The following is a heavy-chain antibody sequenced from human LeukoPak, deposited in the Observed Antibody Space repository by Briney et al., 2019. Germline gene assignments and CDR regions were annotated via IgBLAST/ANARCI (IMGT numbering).Heavy chain of an antibody. V-gene: IGHV1-2*02. CDR3: ARVFISGSYRDGFDI. Sequence: ASVKVSFKASGYTFTGYYMHWVRQAPGQRLEWMGRINPNSGGTNYAQKFQGRVTMTRDTSISTDYMELYSLRSDDTAVYYCARVFISGSYRDGFDIWGQGTMVSVSS. CDR1: GYTFTGYY. CDR2: INPNSGGT. D-gene: IGHD1-26*01. J-gene: IGHJ3*02.